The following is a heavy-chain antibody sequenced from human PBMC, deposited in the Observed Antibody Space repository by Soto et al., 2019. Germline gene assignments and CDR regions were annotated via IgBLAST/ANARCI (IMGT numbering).Heavy chain of an antibody. CDR1: GGSISSNNW. CDR3: ARAWVITRYLDY. D-gene: IGHD1-20*01. V-gene: IGHV4-4*02. CDR2: IYHSGGT. Sequence: QLQESGPGLVKPSGTLSLTCAVSGGSISSNNWWCWVRQPPGKGRDWIGEIYHSGGTNLSPSHKCRGSISVDKSKNQFSLKLISATAADTAVYYCARAWVITRYLDYWGQGTLVTVSS. J-gene: IGHJ4*02.